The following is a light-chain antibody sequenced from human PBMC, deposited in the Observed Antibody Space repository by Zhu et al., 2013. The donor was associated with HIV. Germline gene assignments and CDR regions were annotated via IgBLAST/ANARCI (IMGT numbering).Light chain of an antibody. J-gene: IGKJ1*01. CDR1: QSITNW. Sequence: DIQMTQSPSTLSAFVGDRVTITCRASQSITNWLAWYQQKPGKAPNLLIYDASSLQSGVPSRFSGSGSGTEFTLTITSLQPDDFATYFCLQYNSYSGAFGQGTRVEIK. CDR2: DAS. V-gene: IGKV1-5*01. CDR3: LQYNSYSGA.